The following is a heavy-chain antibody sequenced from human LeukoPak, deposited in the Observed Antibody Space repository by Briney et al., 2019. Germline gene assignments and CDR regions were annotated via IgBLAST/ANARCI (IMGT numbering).Heavy chain of an antibody. CDR2: IKEDGSED. V-gene: IGHV3-7*01. CDR1: GFTFSRAW. CDR3: ARRNFKYSSSFFDY. D-gene: IGHD6-13*01. J-gene: IGHJ4*02. Sequence: QAGGSLRLSCAASGFTFSRAWMSWVRQAPGKGLEWVANIKEDGSEDYYADSVKGRFAISKDNAKNSLYLQMNNLRAEDTAVYYCARRNFKYSSSFFDYWGQGTLVTVSS.